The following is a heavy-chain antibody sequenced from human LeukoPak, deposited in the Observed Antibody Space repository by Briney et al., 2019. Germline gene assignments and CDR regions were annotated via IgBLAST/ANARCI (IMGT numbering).Heavy chain of an antibody. CDR3: ARSIRGISGAFDI. D-gene: IGHD3-10*01. J-gene: IGHJ3*02. CDR2: IYYSGST. CDR1: GGSISSYY. Sequence: PSETLSLTCTVSGGSISSYYWSWIRQPPGKGLEWIGYIYYSGSTNYNPSLKSRVTISVDTSKNQFSLKLSSVTAADTAVYYCARSIRGISGAFDIWGQGTMVTVSS. V-gene: IGHV4-59*08.